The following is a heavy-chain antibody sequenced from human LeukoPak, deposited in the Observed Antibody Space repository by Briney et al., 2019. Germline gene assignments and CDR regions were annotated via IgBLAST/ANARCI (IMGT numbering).Heavy chain of an antibody. D-gene: IGHD1-14*01. V-gene: IGHV3-66*01. Sequence: MSWVRQAPGXGLXXXSVIYSGGSTYXADSVKGRFTISRDXXXNTLYLQMKSLRAEDTAVYYCAXXXXXXXXAGPENWGQGTLVTVSS. CDR2: IYSGGST. CDR3: AXXXXXXXXAGPEN. J-gene: IGHJ4*02.